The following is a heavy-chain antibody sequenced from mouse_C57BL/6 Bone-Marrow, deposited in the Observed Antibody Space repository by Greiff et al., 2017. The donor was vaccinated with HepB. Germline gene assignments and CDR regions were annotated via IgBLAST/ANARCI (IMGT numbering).Heavy chain of an antibody. CDR3: ARRYYSNSWFAY. Sequence: LVESGAELVRPGTSVKVSCKASGYAFTNYLIEWVKQRPGQGLEWIGVINPGSGGTNYNEKFKGKATLTADKSSSTAYMQLSSLTSEDSAVYFCARRYYSNSWFAYWGQGTLVTVSA. J-gene: IGHJ3*01. CDR2: INPGSGGT. V-gene: IGHV1-54*01. D-gene: IGHD2-5*01. CDR1: GYAFTNYL.